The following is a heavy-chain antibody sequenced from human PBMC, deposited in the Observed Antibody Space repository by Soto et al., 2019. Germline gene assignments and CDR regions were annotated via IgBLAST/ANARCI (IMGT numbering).Heavy chain of an antibody. CDR1: GFTFGDRY. CDR3: ARTTKSAAGADYYGLDV. J-gene: IGHJ6*02. D-gene: IGHD4-17*01. CDR2: VSSSGFTI. V-gene: IGHV3-11*01. Sequence: QGQLVESGGDLVRPGGSLKLSCAASGFTFGDRYMSWIRQAPGKGLEWVSYVSSSGFTIYYADSVKGRFTISRDNAKNSLYLQMNSLRAEDTAVYYCARTTKSAAGADYYGLDVWGHGTTVIVSS.